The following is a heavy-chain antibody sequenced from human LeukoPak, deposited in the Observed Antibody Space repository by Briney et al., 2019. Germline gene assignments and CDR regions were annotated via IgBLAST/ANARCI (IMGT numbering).Heavy chain of an antibody. V-gene: IGHV3-30*18. Sequence: PGRSPRLSCAASGFTFSSYGMHWVRQAPGKGLEWVAVISYDGSNKYYADSVKGRFTISRDNSKNTLYLQMNSLRAEDTAVYYCAKEMDPYGSGSYYPYFAFDYWGQGTLVTVSS. CDR1: GFTFSSYG. CDR3: AKEMDPYGSGSYYPYFAFDY. CDR2: ISYDGSNK. J-gene: IGHJ4*02. D-gene: IGHD3-10*01.